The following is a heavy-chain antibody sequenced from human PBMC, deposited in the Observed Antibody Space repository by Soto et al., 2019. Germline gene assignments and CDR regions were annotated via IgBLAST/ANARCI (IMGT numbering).Heavy chain of an antibody. Sequence: SETLSLTCTVSGGSISGYYWSWIRQPPGKRLEWIGYINYSGSTNYNPSLKSRVTISVDTSKNQFSLKLSSVTAADTAVYYCARGKPDILTTRGYYYYYGMDVWGQGTTVTVSS. V-gene: IGHV4-59*12. CDR1: GGSISGYY. CDR3: ARGKPDILTTRGYYYYYGMDV. J-gene: IGHJ6*02. D-gene: IGHD3-9*01. CDR2: INYSGST.